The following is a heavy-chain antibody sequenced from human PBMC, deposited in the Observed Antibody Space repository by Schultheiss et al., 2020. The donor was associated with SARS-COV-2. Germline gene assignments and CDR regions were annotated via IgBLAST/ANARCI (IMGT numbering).Heavy chain of an antibody. CDR3: ARGGAPGTFDY. D-gene: IGHD6-13*01. CDR1: GGSISSGGYY. V-gene: IGHV4-61*08. Sequence: SETLSLTCTVSGGSISSGGYYWSWIRQPPGKGLEWIGYIYYSGSTNYNPSLKSRVTISVDTSKNQFSLKLSSVTAADTAVYYCARGGAPGTFDYWGQGILVTVSS. J-gene: IGHJ4*02. CDR2: IYYSGST.